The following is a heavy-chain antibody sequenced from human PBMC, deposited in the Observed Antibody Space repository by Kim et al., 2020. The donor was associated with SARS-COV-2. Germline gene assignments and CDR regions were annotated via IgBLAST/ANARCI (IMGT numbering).Heavy chain of an antibody. CDR3: ARAGANWGFYYYYGMDV. Sequence: SETLSLTCTVSGGSISSYYWSWIRQPPGKGLEWIGYIYYSGSTNYNPSLKSRVTISVDTSKNQFSLKLSSVTAADTAVYYCARAGANWGFYYYYGMDVWGQGTTVTVSS. J-gene: IGHJ6*02. V-gene: IGHV4-59*01. D-gene: IGHD7-27*01. CDR1: GGSISSYY. CDR2: IYYSGST.